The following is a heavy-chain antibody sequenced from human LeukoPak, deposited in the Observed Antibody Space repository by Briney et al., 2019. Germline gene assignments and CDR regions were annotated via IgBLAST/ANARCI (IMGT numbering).Heavy chain of an antibody. Sequence: SETLSLTCTVSGYSVNSGYYWGWIRQPPGKGLEWIGSIYHSGSTYFNPSLKSRVTISVDTSKNQFSLKLSSVTAADTAVYYCASSSGSYSFDYWGQGTLVTVSS. CDR1: GYSVNSGYY. D-gene: IGHD2-15*01. V-gene: IGHV4-38-2*02. J-gene: IGHJ4*02. CDR2: IYHSGST. CDR3: ASSSGSYSFDY.